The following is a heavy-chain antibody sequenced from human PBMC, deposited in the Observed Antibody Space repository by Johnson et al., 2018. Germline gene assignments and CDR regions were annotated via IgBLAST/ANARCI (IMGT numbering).Heavy chain of an antibody. CDR2: TTWNTDGI. CDR3: ARLGTYRSSSRGLLWGMDV. CDR1: GFTFADHA. D-gene: IGHD6-6*01. J-gene: IGHJ6*02. Sequence: VQLVQAGGGLVQPGTSLRLSCTASGFTFADHAMHWVRQAPGRGLEWIAGTTWNTDGIGYAGSVKGRFTISRDNAKSSLYLQLNSLRPEDTAFYYCARLGTYRSSSRGLLWGMDVWGQGTTVTVSS. V-gene: IGHV3-9*01.